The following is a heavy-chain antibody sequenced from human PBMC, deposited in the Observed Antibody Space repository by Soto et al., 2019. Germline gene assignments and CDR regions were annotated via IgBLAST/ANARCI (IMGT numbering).Heavy chain of an antibody. D-gene: IGHD2-15*01. Sequence: SVKVSCKASGGTFSSYTISWVRQAPGQGLEWMGRIIPILGIANYAQKFQGRVTITADKSTSTTYMELSSLRSEDTAVYYCARTGVGYCSGGSCYAGAFDIWGQGTMVTVSS. V-gene: IGHV1-69*02. CDR2: IIPILGIA. CDR3: ARTGVGYCSGGSCYAGAFDI. J-gene: IGHJ3*02. CDR1: GGTFSSYT.